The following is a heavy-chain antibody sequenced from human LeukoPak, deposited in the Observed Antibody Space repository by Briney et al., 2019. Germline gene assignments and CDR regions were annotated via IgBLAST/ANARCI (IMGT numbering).Heavy chain of an antibody. CDR2: INPNSGGT. CDR3: ATEFGGATLSDAFDI. D-gene: IGHD1-26*01. V-gene: IGHV1-2*02. Sequence: ASVKVSCKASGYTFTGYYMHWVRQAPGQGLEWMGWINPNSGGTNYAQKFQGRVAMTRDTSISTAYMELSRLRSDDTAVYYCATEFGGATLSDAFDIWGQGTMVTVSS. J-gene: IGHJ3*02. CDR1: GYTFTGYY.